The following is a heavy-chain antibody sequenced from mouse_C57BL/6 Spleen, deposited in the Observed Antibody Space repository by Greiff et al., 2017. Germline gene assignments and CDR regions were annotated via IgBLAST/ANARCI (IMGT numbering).Heavy chain of an antibody. CDR2: ISGGGGNT. J-gene: IGHJ2*01. D-gene: IGHD1-1*01. V-gene: IGHV5-9*01. Sequence: VQLKESGGGLVKPGGSLKLSCAASGFTFSSYTMSWVRQTPEKRLEWVATISGGGGNTYYPDSVKGRFTISRDNAKNTLYLQMSSLRSEDTALYYCASRTTVVPFDYWGQGTTLTVSS. CDR1: GFTFSSYT. CDR3: ASRTTVVPFDY.